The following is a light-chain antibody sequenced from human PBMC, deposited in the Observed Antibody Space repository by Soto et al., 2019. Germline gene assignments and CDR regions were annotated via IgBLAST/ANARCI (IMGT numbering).Light chain of an antibody. J-gene: IGKJ1*01. V-gene: IGKV1-5*01. Sequence: DIQMTQSPSTLSGSVGDRVTITCRASQTISSWLAWYQQKPGEAPKLLIYDASSLESGDPSRFSGSGSGTEYTLTISSLQPDDFATYYCQRYNSYTWTFGQGTKVDIK. CDR2: DAS. CDR1: QTISSW. CDR3: QRYNSYTWT.